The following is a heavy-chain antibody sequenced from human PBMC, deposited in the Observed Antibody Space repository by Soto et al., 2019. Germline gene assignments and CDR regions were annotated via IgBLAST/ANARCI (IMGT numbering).Heavy chain of an antibody. CDR3: ARKNRVVVPAAHFDY. V-gene: IGHV1-18*01. CDR2: ISAYNGNT. Sequence: QVQLVQSGADVKKPGASVKVSCKASGYTFTSYGISWVRQAPGQGLEWMGWISAYNGNTNYAQKLQGRVTMTTDTSTSTAYMELRSLRSDDTAVYYCARKNRVVVPAAHFDYWGQGTLVTVSS. J-gene: IGHJ4*02. CDR1: GYTFTSYG. D-gene: IGHD2-2*01.